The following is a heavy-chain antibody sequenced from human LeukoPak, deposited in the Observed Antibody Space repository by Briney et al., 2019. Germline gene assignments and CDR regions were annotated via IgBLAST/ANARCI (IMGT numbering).Heavy chain of an antibody. CDR3: ARDCGIATTYNWFDP. J-gene: IGHJ5*02. Sequence: ASVKVSCKASGYTFTAYYIHWVRQAPGQGLEWMGWINPNSGGTNYAQKFRGRVTMTRDTSISTAYMELSRLRLDDTAVYYCARDCGIATTYNWFDPWGQGTLAIVSS. CDR2: INPNSGGT. CDR1: GYTFTAYY. D-gene: IGHD6-13*01. V-gene: IGHV1-2*02.